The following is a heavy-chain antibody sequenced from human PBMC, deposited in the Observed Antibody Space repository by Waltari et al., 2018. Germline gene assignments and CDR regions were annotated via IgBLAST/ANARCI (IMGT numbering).Heavy chain of an antibody. D-gene: IGHD3-3*01. V-gene: IGHV3-74*01. CDR2: LDGDGTRT. CDR3: ARDWRDLGMDV. J-gene: IGHJ6*02. CDR1: GFPIGNFW. Sequence: EVQMVESGGGLVQPGGSLRLSCEVSGFPIGNFWVYWVRQDPGKGLMYVSVLDGDGTRTRDADSVRGRFTISRDNAKNAVYLQMTSLRDEDTALYYCARDWRDLGMDVWGQGTTVTVSS.